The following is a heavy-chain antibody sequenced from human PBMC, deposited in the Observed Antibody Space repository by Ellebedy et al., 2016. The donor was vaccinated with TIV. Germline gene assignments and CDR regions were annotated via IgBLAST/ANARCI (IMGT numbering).Heavy chain of an antibody. V-gene: IGHV4-59*12. CDR3: ARAPPGWPEGFDF. CDR1: GGSITSYY. J-gene: IGHJ4*02. D-gene: IGHD6-19*01. CDR2: IYHSGTT. Sequence: SETLSLTCTVSGGSITSYYWSWIRQPPGKGLEWIGCIYHSGTTNYNPSLKSRVTMSVDMSKNQFSLKLSSLTAADTAVYYCARAPPGWPEGFDFWGQGTLATVSS.